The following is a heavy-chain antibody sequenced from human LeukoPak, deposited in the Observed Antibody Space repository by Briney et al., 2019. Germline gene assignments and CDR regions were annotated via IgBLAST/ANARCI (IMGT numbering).Heavy chain of an antibody. V-gene: IGHV1-2*06. D-gene: IGHD3-10*01. Sequence: ASVKVSCKASGYTFTGYYMHWVRQAPGQGLEWMGRINPNSGGTNYAQKFQGRVTMTRDTSISTAYMELSRLRSDDTAVYYCARDVGSITSGLDYWGQGTLVTVSS. CDR3: ARDVGSITSGLDY. CDR1: GYTFTGYY. J-gene: IGHJ4*02. CDR2: INPNSGGT.